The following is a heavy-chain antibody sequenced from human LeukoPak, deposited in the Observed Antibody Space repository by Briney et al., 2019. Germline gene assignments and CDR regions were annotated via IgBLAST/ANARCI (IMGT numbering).Heavy chain of an antibody. CDR1: GYTFTSYY. D-gene: IGHD6-6*01. J-gene: IGHJ2*01. V-gene: IGHV1-46*01. Sequence: ASVKVSFKASGYTFTSYYMHWVRQGPGQGLEWMGIINLSGGSTSYAQKFQGRVTMTRDTSTNTVSMELSSLRSEDTAVFYCVRGASSIAALSPFWYFDLWGRGTLVTVSS. CDR2: INLSGGST. CDR3: VRGASSIAALSPFWYFDL.